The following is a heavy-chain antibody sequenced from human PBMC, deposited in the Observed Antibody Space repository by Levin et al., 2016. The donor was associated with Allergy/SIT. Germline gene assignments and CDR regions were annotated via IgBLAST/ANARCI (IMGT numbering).Heavy chain of an antibody. J-gene: IGHJ4*02. Sequence: SETLSLTCAVSGGSISSGGYSWSWIRQPPGKGLEWIGYIYHSGSTYYNPSLKSRVTISVDRSKNQFSLKLSSVTAADTAVYYCARGRTTSIGRLDYWGQGTLVTVSS. CDR1: GGSISSGGYS. D-gene: IGHD4-11*01. V-gene: IGHV4-30-2*01. CDR2: IYHSGST. CDR3: ARGRTTSIGRLDY.